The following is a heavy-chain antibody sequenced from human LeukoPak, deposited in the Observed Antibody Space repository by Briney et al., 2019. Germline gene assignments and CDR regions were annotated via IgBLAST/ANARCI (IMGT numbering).Heavy chain of an antibody. CDR2: INHSGST. Sequence: SETLSLTCAVYGGSFSGYYWSWIRRPPGKGLEWIGEINHSGSTNYNPSLKSRVTISVDTSKNQFSLKLSSVTAADTAVYYCARLYCSSTSCQYYYMDVWGKGTTVTVSS. CDR1: GGSFSGYY. V-gene: IGHV4-34*01. J-gene: IGHJ6*03. D-gene: IGHD2-2*01. CDR3: ARLYCSSTSCQYYYMDV.